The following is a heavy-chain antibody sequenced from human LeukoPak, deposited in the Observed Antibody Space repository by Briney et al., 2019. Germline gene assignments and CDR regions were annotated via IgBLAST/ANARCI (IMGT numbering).Heavy chain of an antibody. CDR1: GGAINSGGYY. D-gene: IGHD2-2*01. J-gene: IGHJ5*02. CDR3: ARGNVIVVVPATWFYP. Sequence: SETLSLTCTVSGGAINSGGYYWSWIRQHPGKGLEWIGYIYYSGSTYYNPSLKSRVTISLDTSKNHFSLKLSSVTAADTAVYYCARGNVIVVVPATWFYPWGQGTLVTVSS. CDR2: IYYSGST. V-gene: IGHV4-31*03.